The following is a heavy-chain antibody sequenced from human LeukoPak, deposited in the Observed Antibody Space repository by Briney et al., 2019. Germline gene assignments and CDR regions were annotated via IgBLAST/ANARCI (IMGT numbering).Heavy chain of an antibody. J-gene: IGHJ4*02. CDR3: AREAGYSYNFYFVY. Sequence: PGGSLRLSCAASGFTFDDYGMSWVRHAPGKGLEWVSGINWNGDRTVYADSVKCRFTISRDNARTSLYLQMNSLRAEDTALYYCAREAGYSYNFYFVYWGQGTLVTVSS. V-gene: IGHV3-20*04. CDR1: GFTFDDYG. CDR2: INWNGDRT. D-gene: IGHD5-18*01.